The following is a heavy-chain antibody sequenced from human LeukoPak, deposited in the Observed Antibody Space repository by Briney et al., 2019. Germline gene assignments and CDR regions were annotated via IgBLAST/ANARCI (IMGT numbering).Heavy chain of an antibody. Sequence: SETLSLTCTVSGGSISSYYWSWIRQPPGKGLEWIGEINHSGSTNYNPSLKSRVTISVDTSKNQFSLKLSSVTAADTAVYYCARGADDFWSGPENWFDPWGQGTLVTVSS. CDR2: INHSGST. CDR3: ARGADDFWSGPENWFDP. CDR1: GGSISSYY. V-gene: IGHV4-34*01. J-gene: IGHJ5*02. D-gene: IGHD3-3*01.